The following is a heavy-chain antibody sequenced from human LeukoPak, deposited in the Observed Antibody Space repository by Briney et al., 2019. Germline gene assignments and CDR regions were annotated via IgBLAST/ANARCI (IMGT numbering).Heavy chain of an antibody. Sequence: GESLKISCQGSGYSFTSYWIGWVRQLPGRGLEWMGLIYPGDSDTRYSPSLQGQVTISADKSTSTAYLQWSSLKASDTAMYYCARESYYYASGSSQRHPFDYWGQGTLVTVSS. V-gene: IGHV5-51*01. D-gene: IGHD3-10*01. J-gene: IGHJ4*02. CDR1: GYSFTSYW. CDR2: IYPGDSDT. CDR3: ARESYYYASGSSQRHPFDY.